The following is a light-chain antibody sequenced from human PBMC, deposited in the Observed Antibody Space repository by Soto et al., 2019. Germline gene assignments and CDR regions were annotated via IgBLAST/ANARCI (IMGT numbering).Light chain of an antibody. CDR3: QQRSNWPLT. CDR1: QSVSSD. Sequence: EIVLTQSPATLSLSPGERATLSCRASQSVSSDLAWYQQKPGQDPRLFVYDASNRATGVPARFSGSGSGTDFTLTTSSLEPEDFAVYYCQQRSNWPLTFGGGTKVEIK. V-gene: IGKV3-11*01. CDR2: DAS. J-gene: IGKJ4*01.